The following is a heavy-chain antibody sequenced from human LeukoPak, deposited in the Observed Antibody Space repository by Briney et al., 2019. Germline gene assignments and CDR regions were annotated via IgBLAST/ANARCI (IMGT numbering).Heavy chain of an antibody. D-gene: IGHD3-22*01. J-gene: IGHJ1*01. V-gene: IGHV1-69*01. CDR3: ASPRGDDSGGYYTWYFHH. CDR1: GGTFSSYA. CDR2: IIPIFGTA. Sequence: SVKVSCKASGGTFSSYAISWVRQAPGQGLEWMGGIIPIFGTANYAQKFQGRVTITADESTSTAYMELSSLRSEDTAVYYCASPRGDDSGGYYTWYFHHWGQGILVTVSS.